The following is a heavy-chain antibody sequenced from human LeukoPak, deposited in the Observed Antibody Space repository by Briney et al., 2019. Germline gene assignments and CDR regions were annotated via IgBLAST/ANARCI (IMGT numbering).Heavy chain of an antibody. J-gene: IGHJ6*02. CDR1: GGSFSGYY. CDR2: INHGGGT. Sequence: PSETLSLTCAVYGGSFSGYYWSWIRQPPGKGLEWIGEINHGGGTNYNPSLKSRVTISVDTSKNQFSLKLISVTAADTAVYYCARGDFYYYAMDVWGQGTTVTVSS. D-gene: IGHD3-3*01. CDR3: ARGDFYYYAMDV. V-gene: IGHV4-34*01.